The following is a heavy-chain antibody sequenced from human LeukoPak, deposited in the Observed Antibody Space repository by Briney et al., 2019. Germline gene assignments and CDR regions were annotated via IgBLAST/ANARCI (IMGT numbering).Heavy chain of an antibody. CDR2: ISNSGST. D-gene: IGHD5-18*01. CDR1: GGPIISHY. CDR3: GRDALAGYLSFYYMDV. J-gene: IGHJ6*03. V-gene: IGHV4-59*11. Sequence: SETLSLTCTVSGGPIISHYWTWIRQSPVKGLEWIGDISNSGSTSYNPSLKSRVTISIDTSKNQFSLKLSSVTAAGTAVYYCGRDALAGYLSFYYMDVWGKGTTVTVSS.